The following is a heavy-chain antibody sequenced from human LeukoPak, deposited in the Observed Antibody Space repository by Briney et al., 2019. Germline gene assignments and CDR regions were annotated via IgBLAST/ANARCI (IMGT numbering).Heavy chain of an antibody. Sequence: RASVKVSCKASGYTFTSYDIIWVRQASGQGLEWMGWMNPNSGHTGYAQKFQGRVTMTRTTSISTAYMELTSLTSEDSAVYYCARSIVGVRKRNDCWGQGTLVTVSS. CDR3: ARSIVGVRKRNDC. D-gene: IGHD1-26*01. V-gene: IGHV1-8*01. J-gene: IGHJ4*02. CDR2: MNPNSGHT. CDR1: GYTFTSYD.